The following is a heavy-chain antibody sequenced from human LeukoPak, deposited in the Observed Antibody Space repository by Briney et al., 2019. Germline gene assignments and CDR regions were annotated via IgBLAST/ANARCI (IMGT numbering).Heavy chain of an antibody. V-gene: IGHV1-2*02. CDR3: AREYSGSYHRAFHI. D-gene: IGHD1-26*01. J-gene: IGHJ3*02. Sequence: ASVTASCKASGYTFTGYYIHWVRQAPGQGLEWMGWINPNSGGTNYAQKFQGRVTMTRYTSISTDYMELSRLRSDDTAVYYCAREYSGSYHRAFHIWGQGTIVTVSS. CDR2: INPNSGGT. CDR1: GYTFTGYY.